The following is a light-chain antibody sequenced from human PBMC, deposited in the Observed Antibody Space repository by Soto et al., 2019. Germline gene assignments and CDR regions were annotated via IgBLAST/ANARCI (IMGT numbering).Light chain of an antibody. V-gene: IGLV3-21*02. J-gene: IGLJ1*01. CDR3: QVWDTSSDQYV. Sequence: SYELTQPPSVSVAPGQTARITCGGNNIGSKSVHWYQQKPGQAPALVVYDDTDRPSGIPERFSGSNSGNTATLTISRVEGGDEADFYCQVWDTSSDQYVFGTGTKVTVL. CDR1: NIGSKS. CDR2: DDT.